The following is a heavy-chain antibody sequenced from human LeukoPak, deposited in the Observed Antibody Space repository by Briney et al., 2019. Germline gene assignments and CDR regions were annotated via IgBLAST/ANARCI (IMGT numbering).Heavy chain of an antibody. CDR1: GFTFSSYA. J-gene: IGHJ3*02. D-gene: IGHD1-26*01. CDR2: IRGSGGST. Sequence: PGGSLRLSCAASGFTFSSYAMSWVRQAPGKGLEWVSGIRGSGGSTYYADSVKGRFTISRDNSKNTLYLQMNSLRAEDTAVYYCARLKIVGATMSAFDIWGQGTMVTVSS. CDR3: ARLKIVGATMSAFDI. V-gene: IGHV3-23*01.